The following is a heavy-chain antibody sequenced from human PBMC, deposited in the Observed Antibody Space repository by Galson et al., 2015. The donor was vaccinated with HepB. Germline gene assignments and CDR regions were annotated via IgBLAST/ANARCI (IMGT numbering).Heavy chain of an antibody. CDR3: AKDLREWELLRGNAFDI. Sequence: SLRLSCAASGFTFSSYGMHWVRQAPGKGLEWVAVIWYDGSNKYYADSVKGRFTISRDNSKNTLYLQMNSLRAEDTAVYYCAKDLREWELLRGNAFDIWGQGTMVTVSS. CDR1: GFTFSSYG. CDR2: IWYDGSNK. J-gene: IGHJ3*02. V-gene: IGHV3-33*06. D-gene: IGHD1-26*01.